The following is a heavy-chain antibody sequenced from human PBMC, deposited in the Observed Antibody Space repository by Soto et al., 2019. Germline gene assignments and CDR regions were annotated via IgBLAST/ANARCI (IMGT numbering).Heavy chain of an antibody. CDR3: ARLKGPDHYRLDV. Sequence: QVQLQESGPGLVKPSGTLSLTCGVSGDSITSTNWWSWVRQPPGRGLEWIGEIYHSGTTHYNPSLKSRITILLDESKNQFSLNLSSVTAADTAVYYCARLKGPDHYRLDVWGQGTTVSVFS. V-gene: IGHV4-4*02. CDR1: GDSITSTNW. CDR2: IYHSGTT. J-gene: IGHJ6*02.